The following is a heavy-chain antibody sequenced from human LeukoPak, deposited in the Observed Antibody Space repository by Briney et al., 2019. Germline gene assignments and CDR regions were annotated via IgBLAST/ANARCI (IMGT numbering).Heavy chain of an antibody. CDR2: IYYSGST. CDR1: GGSISSSGYY. CDR3: ARHIADSYMHV. J-gene: IGHJ6*03. V-gene: IGHV4-39*01. Sequence: PSETLSLTCTVSGGSISSSGYYWGWIRQPLGKGLEWIGHIYYSGSTFYSPSLKSRVSISIDTSKNHFSLKLTSVTAADTSIYYCARHIADSYMHVWGKGTTVTVS. D-gene: IGHD2-21*01.